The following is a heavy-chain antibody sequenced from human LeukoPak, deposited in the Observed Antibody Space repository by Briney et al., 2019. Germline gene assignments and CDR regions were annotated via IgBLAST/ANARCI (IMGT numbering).Heavy chain of an antibody. Sequence: PGGSLRHSCAASGFTFSAYWMTWVRQAPGKGLAWVANIIEGGDVKYYVDSVKGRFTISRDNTKNSLYLQMNSLRAEDTALYYRARLSGPGSGWTTLDYWGQGTLVTVSS. D-gene: IGHD6-19*01. V-gene: IGHV3-7*03. CDR2: IIEGGDVK. CDR3: ARLSGPGSGWTTLDY. CDR1: GFTFSAYW. J-gene: IGHJ4*02.